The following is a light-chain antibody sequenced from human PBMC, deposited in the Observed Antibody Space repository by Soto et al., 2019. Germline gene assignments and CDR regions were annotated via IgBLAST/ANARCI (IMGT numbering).Light chain of an antibody. J-gene: IGKJ1*01. V-gene: IGKV3-11*01. Sequence: EIVLTQSPATLSLSPGERATLSCRASQSISSYLAWYQQKPGQAPRLLIYDASNRATGIPARFSGSGSVTDFTRQIRSLEPEPFEVYCCQQPSNSPWPFGQGTKV. CDR2: DAS. CDR1: QSISSY. CDR3: QQPSNSPWP.